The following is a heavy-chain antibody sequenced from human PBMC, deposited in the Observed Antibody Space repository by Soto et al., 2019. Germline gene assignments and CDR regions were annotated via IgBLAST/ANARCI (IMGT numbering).Heavy chain of an antibody. D-gene: IGHD3-10*01. J-gene: IGHJ3*02. CDR1: GFSFTSYT. CDR3: ARSTPGNPFDI. Sequence: EVQLVESGGGLVKPGESLRVSCAASGFSFTSYTMNWVRQTPGKGLEWVASISAGGRSIYYADSLKGRSTVSRDNAKSSLYLQMNSLRAEYTVIYFCARSTPGNPFDIWGQGTMVTVSA. CDR2: ISAGGRSI. V-gene: IGHV3-21*03.